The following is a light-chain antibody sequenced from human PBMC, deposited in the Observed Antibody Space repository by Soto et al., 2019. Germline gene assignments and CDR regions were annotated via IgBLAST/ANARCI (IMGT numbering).Light chain of an antibody. V-gene: IGKV1-5*03. CDR3: QQYNSTGVT. J-gene: IGKJ3*01. CDR2: KAS. Sequence: DIQMTQSPSTLSASVGDRVTITCRASQSISSWLAWYQQKPGKAPKLLIYKASSLESGVPSRFSGSGSVTEFTLTISSLQPDDFATYYCQQYNSTGVTFGPGTKVDIK. CDR1: QSISSW.